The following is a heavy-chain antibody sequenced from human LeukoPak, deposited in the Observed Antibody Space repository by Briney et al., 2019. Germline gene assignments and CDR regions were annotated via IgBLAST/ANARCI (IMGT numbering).Heavy chain of an antibody. J-gene: IGHJ4*02. D-gene: IGHD3-22*01. V-gene: IGHV7-4-1*02. CDR1: GYTFTSYA. CDR2: INTNTGNP. CDR3: ARAPLTYYYDSSGYFPFDY. Sequence: ASVKVSCKASGYTFTSYAMNWVRQAPGQGLEWMGWINTNTGNPTYAQGFTGRFVFSLDTSVSTAYLQISSLKAEDTAVYYCARAPLTYYYDSSGYFPFDYWGQGTLVTVPS.